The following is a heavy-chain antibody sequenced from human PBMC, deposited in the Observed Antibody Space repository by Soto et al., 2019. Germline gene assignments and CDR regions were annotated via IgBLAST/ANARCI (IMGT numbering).Heavy chain of an antibody. J-gene: IGHJ4*02. V-gene: IGHV3-9*01. CDR3: VKDADDTSGYWGYFDY. CDR2: ISWNSGNI. Sequence: DVQLVESGGGLVQPGRSLRLSCAASGFKFEDYAMFWVRQPPGKGLEWVSGISWNSGNIVYADSVKGRFTISRDNAKNFLYLQMNSQRPEDTALYYCVKDADDTSGYWGYFDYWGQGTLVTVSS. D-gene: IGHD3-22*01. CDR1: GFKFEDYA.